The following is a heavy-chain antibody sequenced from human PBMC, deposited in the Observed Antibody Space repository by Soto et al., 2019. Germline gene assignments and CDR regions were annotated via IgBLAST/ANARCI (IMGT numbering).Heavy chain of an antibody. CDR3: ARHKTGGETQSWFGP. V-gene: IGHV1-46*04. CDR1: GFTFTTYY. J-gene: IGHJ5*02. CDR2: LNPSLGTT. Sequence: QVRLVQSGAEVRKPGASVKVSCKASGFTFTTYYIHWLRQAPGQGLEWMGRLNPSLGTTTYAQKLQSRVTMTRDTSTTTVYMELSSLRAEDTAVYYCARHKTGGETQSWFGPWGQGTLVTVSS.